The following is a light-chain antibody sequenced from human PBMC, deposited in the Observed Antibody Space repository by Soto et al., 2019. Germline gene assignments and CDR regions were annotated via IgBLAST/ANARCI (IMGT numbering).Light chain of an antibody. J-gene: IGKJ3*01. CDR2: AS. V-gene: IGKV3-20*01. CDR3: QHYGTSAL. Sequence: EIVLTQSPGTLSLSPGERATLSCRASQSVSDMYLAWYQQQPGQAPRLLIYASNRATGIPDRFCGSGSGTDFTLTISRLEPEDFAVYYCQHYGTSALFGPGTKVEIK. CDR1: QSVSDMY.